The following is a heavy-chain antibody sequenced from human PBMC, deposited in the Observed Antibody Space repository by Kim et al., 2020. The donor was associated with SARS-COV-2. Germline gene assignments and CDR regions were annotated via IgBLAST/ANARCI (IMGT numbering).Heavy chain of an antibody. D-gene: IGHD6-19*01. V-gene: IGHV3-23*01. Sequence: GGSLRLSCAASGFTFSSYAMSWVRQAPGKGLEWVSLIGGSGSSTYFADSVKGRFTISRDNSKNTLFLRLNSLRAEDTALYYCAKEMGGGSGCYDYWGQGALVTVSS. CDR3: AKEMGGGSGCYDY. CDR2: IGGSGSST. J-gene: IGHJ4*02. CDR1: GFTFSSYA.